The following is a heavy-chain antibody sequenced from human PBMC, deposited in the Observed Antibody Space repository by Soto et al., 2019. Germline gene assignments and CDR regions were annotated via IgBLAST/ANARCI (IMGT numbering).Heavy chain of an antibody. J-gene: IGHJ5*02. CDR3: AKFGGRWFDP. CDR2: IYHSGST. CDR1: GGSISSSNW. D-gene: IGHD2-15*01. Sequence: QVQLQESGPGLVKPSGTLSLTCAVSGGSISSSNWWSWVRQPPGKGLEWIGEIYHSGSTNYNPSLKXXVXIXXDKSKNQFSLKLSSVTAADTAVYYCAKFGGRWFDPWGQGTLVTVSS. V-gene: IGHV4-4*02.